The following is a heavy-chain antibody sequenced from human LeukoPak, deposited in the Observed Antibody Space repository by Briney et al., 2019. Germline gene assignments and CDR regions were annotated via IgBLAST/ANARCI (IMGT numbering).Heavy chain of an antibody. CDR1: GYTFTSYY. V-gene: IGHV1-46*01. CDR2: INPSGGST. Sequence: ASVKVSCKASGYTFTSYYMHWVRQAPGQGLEWMGIINPSGGSTSYAQKFQGRVTMTRDKSTSTVYMELSRLRSEDQAVYYCPREKRHDPRGFDYWGQGTLVTVSS. D-gene: IGHD1-1*01. J-gene: IGHJ4*02. CDR3: PREKRHDPRGFDY.